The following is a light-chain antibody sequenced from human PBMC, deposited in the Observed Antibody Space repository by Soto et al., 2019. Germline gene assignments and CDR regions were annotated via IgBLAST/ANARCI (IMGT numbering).Light chain of an antibody. V-gene: IGKV2D-29*01. CDR3: LQSVQLPLT. CDR1: QSLLYSDGKTY. Sequence: DIVMTQTPLALSGPPGPQASISCKSIQSLLYSDGKTYLSWYLQKPGQPPHLLIYEVSNRFSGVPERFSGRGSGTDFTLRISRVEAEDFGVYYCLQSVQLPLTFGGGTKVDIK. CDR2: EVS. J-gene: IGKJ4*01.